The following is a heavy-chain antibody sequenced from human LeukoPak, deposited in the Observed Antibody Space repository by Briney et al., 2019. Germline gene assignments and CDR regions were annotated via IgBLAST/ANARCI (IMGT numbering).Heavy chain of an antibody. Sequence: KPSETLSLTCTVSGGSISSYYWSWIRQPPGKGLEWIGYIYYGGSTNYNPSLKSRVTISVDTSKNQFSLKLSSVTAADTAVYYCARDPPAVGGFDYWGQGTLVTVSS. D-gene: IGHD6-19*01. V-gene: IGHV4-59*01. CDR1: GGSISSYY. CDR2: IYYGGST. CDR3: ARDPPAVGGFDY. J-gene: IGHJ4*02.